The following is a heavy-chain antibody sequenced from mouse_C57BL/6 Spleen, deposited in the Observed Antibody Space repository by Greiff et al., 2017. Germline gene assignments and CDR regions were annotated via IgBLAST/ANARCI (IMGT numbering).Heavy chain of an antibody. V-gene: IGHV5-4*03. CDR1: GFTFSSYA. D-gene: IGHD3-2*02. CDR3: ARGGAQATVMDY. Sequence: EVKVVESGGGLVKPGGSLKLSCAASGFTFSSYAMSWVRQTPEKRLEWVATISDGGSYTYYPDNVKGRFSISRDNAKNNLYLQMSHLKSEDTAMYYCARGGAQATVMDYWGQGTSVTVSS. J-gene: IGHJ4*01. CDR2: ISDGGSYT.